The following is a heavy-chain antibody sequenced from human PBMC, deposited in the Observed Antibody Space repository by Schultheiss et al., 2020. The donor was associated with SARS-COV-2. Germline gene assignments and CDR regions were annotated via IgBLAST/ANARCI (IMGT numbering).Heavy chain of an antibody. V-gene: IGHV4-61*05. CDR1: GGSISSSSYY. J-gene: IGHJ5*02. CDR2: IYYSGST. Sequence: SETLSLTCTVSGGSISSSSYYWGWIRQPPGKGLEWIGYIYYSGSTNYNPSLKSRVTISVDTSKNQFSLKLSSVTAADTAVYYCASLEYSSSSHRYNWFDPWGQGTLVTVSS. CDR3: ASLEYSSSSHRYNWFDP. D-gene: IGHD6-6*01.